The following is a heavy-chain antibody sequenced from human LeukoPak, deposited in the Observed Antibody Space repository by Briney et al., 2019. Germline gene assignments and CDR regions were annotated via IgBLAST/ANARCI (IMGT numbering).Heavy chain of an antibody. V-gene: IGHV1-69*13. Sequence: ASVKVSFKASGGTFNSYAISWVRQAPGQGLEWMGGIIPIFGTANYAQKFQGRVTITADESTSTAYMELSSLRSEDTAVYYCARDGIVTGLRVYWYFDLWGRGTLVTVSS. J-gene: IGHJ2*01. CDR1: GGTFNSYA. CDR2: IIPIFGTA. CDR3: ARDGIVTGLRVYWYFDL. D-gene: IGHD4-17*01.